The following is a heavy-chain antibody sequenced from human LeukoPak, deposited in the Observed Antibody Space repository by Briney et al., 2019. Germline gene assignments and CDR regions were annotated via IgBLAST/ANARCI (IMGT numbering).Heavy chain of an antibody. CDR3: ATWNYDSRGSGFDP. Sequence: ASVKVSCKASGGTFSSYAINWVRQATGQGLEWMGWMNPNSGNTGYAQKFQGRVTMTRNTSISTAYMELSSLRSEDTAVYYCATWNYDSRGSGFDPWGQGTLVTVSS. D-gene: IGHD3-22*01. V-gene: IGHV1-8*02. CDR2: MNPNSGNT. J-gene: IGHJ5*02. CDR1: GGTFSSYA.